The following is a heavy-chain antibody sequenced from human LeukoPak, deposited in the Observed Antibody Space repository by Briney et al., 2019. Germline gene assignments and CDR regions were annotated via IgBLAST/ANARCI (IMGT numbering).Heavy chain of an antibody. J-gene: IGHJ4*02. CDR2: ISGSGGST. CDR3: ARENQDSSGYYYVLDY. CDR1: GFTFSSYA. D-gene: IGHD3-22*01. V-gene: IGHV3-23*01. Sequence: PGGSLRLSCAASGFTFSSYAMSWVRQAPGKGLEWVSAISGSGGSTYYADSVKGRFTISRDNSKNTLYLQMNSLRAEDAAVYYCARENQDSSGYYYVLDYWGQGTLVTVSS.